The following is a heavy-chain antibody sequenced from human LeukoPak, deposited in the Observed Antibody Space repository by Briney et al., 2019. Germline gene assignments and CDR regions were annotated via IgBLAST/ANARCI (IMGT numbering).Heavy chain of an antibody. CDR2: IHTSGST. CDR1: GGSISSYY. D-gene: IGHD1-20*01. J-gene: IGHJ3*02. Sequence: SETLSLTCTVSGGSISSYYWSWIRQPAGKGLEWIGRIHTSGSTNYNPSLKSRVTMSVDPSKNQFSLKLTSVTAADTAVYYCARQRYDWSLSAFDIWGQGTMVTVSS. CDR3: ARQRYDWSLSAFDI. V-gene: IGHV4-4*07.